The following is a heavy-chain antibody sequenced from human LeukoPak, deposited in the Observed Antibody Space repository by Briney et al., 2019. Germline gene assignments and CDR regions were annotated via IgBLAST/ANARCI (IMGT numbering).Heavy chain of an antibody. D-gene: IGHD1-1*01. CDR1: GFTFSSYA. J-gene: IGHJ6*01. Sequence: AGTLRLSCAASGFTFSSYAMSWVRHAPGKGLEWVSAISGSGGSTYYADSVKGRFTISRDNSKNTLYLQMNSLRAEDTAVYYCAKADGTTFYYYYGMDVWGQGTTVTVCS. V-gene: IGHV3-23*01. CDR2: ISGSGGST. CDR3: AKADGTTFYYYYGMDV.